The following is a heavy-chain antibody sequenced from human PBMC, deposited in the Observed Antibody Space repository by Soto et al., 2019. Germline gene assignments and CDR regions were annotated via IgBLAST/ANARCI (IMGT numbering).Heavy chain of an antibody. V-gene: IGHV3-11*01. CDR3: ARRSGTVAY. CDR2: ITSSGSTI. Sequence: QVQLVESGGGLVKPGGSLRLSCAVSGFIFSDYDMNWVRQAPGKGLEWVSYITSSGSTIHYADSVKGRFTVSRDNGKNSLYLQMHSLRAEDTAVYYCARRSGTVAYWGQGTLVTVSS. CDR1: GFIFSDYD. J-gene: IGHJ4*02. D-gene: IGHD1-7*01.